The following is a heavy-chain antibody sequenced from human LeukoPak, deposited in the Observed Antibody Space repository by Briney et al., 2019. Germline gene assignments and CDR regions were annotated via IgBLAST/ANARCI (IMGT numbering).Heavy chain of an antibody. D-gene: IGHD3-9*01. V-gene: IGHV1-18*01. CDR2: ISAYNGNT. J-gene: IGHJ4*02. CDR3: ASGEYYDILTGYLDY. Sequence: ASVKVSCKASGYTFTSYGISWVRQAPGQGLEWMGWISAYNGNTNYAQKLQGRVTMTTDTSTSTAYMELRSLRSDDTAVYYCASGEYYDILTGYLDYWGQGTLVTVSS. CDR1: GYTFTSYG.